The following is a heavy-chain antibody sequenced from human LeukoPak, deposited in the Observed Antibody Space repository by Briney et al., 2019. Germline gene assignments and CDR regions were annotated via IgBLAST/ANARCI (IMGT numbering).Heavy chain of an antibody. Sequence: GSLRLSCAASGFTFSSYSMNWVRQAPGKGLEWVSSISSSSSYIYYADSVKGRFTISRDNAKNSLYLQMNSLRAEDTAVYYCARDLGGGGIFDYWGPGTLVTVSS. J-gene: IGHJ4*02. CDR2: ISSSSSYI. CDR1: GFTFSSYS. CDR3: ARDLGGGGIFDY. V-gene: IGHV3-21*01. D-gene: IGHD3-16*01.